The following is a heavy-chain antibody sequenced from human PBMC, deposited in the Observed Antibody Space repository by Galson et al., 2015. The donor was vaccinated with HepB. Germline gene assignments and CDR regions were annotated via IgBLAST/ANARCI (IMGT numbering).Heavy chain of an antibody. CDR3: ARGDYGYYGMDV. CDR1: GFTFSSYA. CDR2: ISYDGSNK. V-gene: IGHV3-30-3*01. J-gene: IGHJ6*02. Sequence: SLRLSCAASGFTFSSYAMHWVRQAPGKGLEWVAVISYDGSNKYYADSVKGRFTISRDNSKNTLYLQINSLRAEETAVYYCARGDYGYYGMDVWGQGTTVTVSS.